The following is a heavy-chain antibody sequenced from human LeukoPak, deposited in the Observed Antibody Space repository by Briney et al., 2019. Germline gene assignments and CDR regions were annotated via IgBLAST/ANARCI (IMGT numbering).Heavy chain of an antibody. D-gene: IGHD2-2*01. CDR3: ARLYCSRTSCYYSN. V-gene: IGHV4-61*01. CDR2: IYYSGSS. CDR1: GGSVCSVSYY. J-gene: IGHJ4*02. Sequence: SETLSLTCTVSGGSVCSVSYYWSWIRQPPGKGLEWIGYIYYSGSSSYNPALKSRVTISLDTSKNQFSLKLSSVTAADTAIYYCARLYCSRTSCYYSNWGQGTLVTVSS.